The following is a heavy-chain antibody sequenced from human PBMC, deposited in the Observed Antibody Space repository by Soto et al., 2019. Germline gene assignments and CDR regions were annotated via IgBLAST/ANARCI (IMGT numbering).Heavy chain of an antibody. CDR1: GGTFSSYA. D-gene: IGHD2-21*02. J-gene: IGHJ6*02. CDR2: IIPIFGTA. CDR3: ANGRVTYVGVGYYYYGMDV. Sequence: QVQLVQSGAEVKKPGSSVKVSCKASGGTFSSYAISWVRQAPGQGLEWMGGIIPIFGTANYAQKFQGRVTITADKSTSTAYMELSSLRSEDTAVYYCANGRVTYVGVGYYYYGMDVWGQGTTVTVSS. V-gene: IGHV1-69*06.